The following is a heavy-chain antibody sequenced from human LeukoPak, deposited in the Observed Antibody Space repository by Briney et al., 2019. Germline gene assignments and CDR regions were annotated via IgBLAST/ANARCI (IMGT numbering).Heavy chain of an antibody. CDR2: MSGSGGST. V-gene: IGHV3-23*01. J-gene: IGHJ4*02. D-gene: IGHD3-10*01. CDR3: AKSPLYGSGSYYPYYFDY. CDR1: GFTFSSYA. Sequence: GGSLRLSCAAFGFTFSSYAMSWVRQAPGKGLEWVSVMSGSGGSTYYADPVKGRFTISRDNSKNTLYLQMNSLRAEDTAVYYCAKSPLYGSGSYYPYYFDYWGQGTLVTVSS.